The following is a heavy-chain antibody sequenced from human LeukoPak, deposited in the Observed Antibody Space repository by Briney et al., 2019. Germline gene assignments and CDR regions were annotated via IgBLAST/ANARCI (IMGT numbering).Heavy chain of an antibody. Sequence: SGTLSLTCAVSGGSISSSNWWSWVRQPPGKGLEWIGEIYHSGSTNYNPSLKSRVTISVDKSKNQFSLKLSSVTAADTAVYYCARGTRYFDWTWYFDLWGRGTLVTVSS. V-gene: IGHV4-4*02. CDR1: GGSISSSNW. D-gene: IGHD3-9*01. J-gene: IGHJ2*01. CDR2: IYHSGST. CDR3: ARGTRYFDWTWYFDL.